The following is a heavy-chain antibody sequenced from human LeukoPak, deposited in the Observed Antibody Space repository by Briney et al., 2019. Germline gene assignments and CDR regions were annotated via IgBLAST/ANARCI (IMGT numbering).Heavy chain of an antibody. J-gene: IGHJ4*02. CDR2: ISSSGSTI. CDR3: ARGLVATIAPFDY. CDR1: GFTFSSYE. D-gene: IGHD5-12*01. Sequence: GGSLRLSCAASGFTFSSYEMNWVRQAPGKGLEGVSYISSSGSTIYYADSVKGRFTISRDNAQNSLYLQMNSLRAEDTAVYYCARGLVATIAPFDYWGQGTLVTVSS. V-gene: IGHV3-48*03.